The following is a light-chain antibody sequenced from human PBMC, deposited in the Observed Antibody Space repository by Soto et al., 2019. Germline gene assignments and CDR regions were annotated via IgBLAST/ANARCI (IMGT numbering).Light chain of an antibody. CDR3: QQYGSSPYT. J-gene: IGKJ2*01. V-gene: IGKV3-20*01. CDR2: GAS. CDR1: QSFSSSY. Sequence: EIVLTQSPCPLALSPGERATLSCRARQSFSSSYLAWYQQKPGQAPRLLIYGASSRATGIPDRFSGSGSGTDFTLTISRLEPEDFAVYYCQQYGSSPYTFGQGTKLEIK.